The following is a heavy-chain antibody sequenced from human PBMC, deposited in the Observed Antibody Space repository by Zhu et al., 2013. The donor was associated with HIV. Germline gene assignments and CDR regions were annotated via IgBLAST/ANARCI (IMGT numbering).Heavy chain of an antibody. Sequence: QVQLQESGPGLVKPSETLSLTCTVSGGSFTISDYYWGWIRQPPGKGLEWIGSIFHSGSTYYNPSLKSRVTISLDTSKNQFSLKLSSVIAADTAVYYCARDSGYDPDAFDIWGQGTMVTVSS. CDR3: ARDSGYDPDAFDI. V-gene: IGHV4-39*07. CDR2: IFHSGST. CDR1: GGSFTISDYY. J-gene: IGHJ3*02. D-gene: IGHD5-12*01.